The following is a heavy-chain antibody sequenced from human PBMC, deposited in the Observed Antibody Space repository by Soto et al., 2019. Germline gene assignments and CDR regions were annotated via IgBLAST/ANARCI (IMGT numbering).Heavy chain of an antibody. CDR2: IKQDGSEK. J-gene: IGHJ6*02. Sequence: GGSLRLSCAASGFTFSSYWVSWVRQAPGKGLEWVANIKQDGSEKYYVDSVKGRFTISRDNAKNSLYLQMNSLRAEDTAVYYCARDRRAGSGWYYYYYYYGMDVWGQGTTVTVSS. D-gene: IGHD6-19*01. CDR1: GFTFSSYW. V-gene: IGHV3-7*03. CDR3: ARDRRAGSGWYYYYYYYGMDV.